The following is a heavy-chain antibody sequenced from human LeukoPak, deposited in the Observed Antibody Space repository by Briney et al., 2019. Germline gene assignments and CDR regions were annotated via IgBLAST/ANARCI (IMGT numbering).Heavy chain of an antibody. Sequence: ASVRVSCKASGYTFTSYDINWVRQATGQGLEWMGWMNPNSGNTGYAQKFQGRVTMTRNTSISTAYMELSSLRSEDTAVYYCARSSIDDYGDPDFDYWGQGTLVTVSS. V-gene: IGHV1-8*01. CDR1: GYTFTSYD. J-gene: IGHJ4*02. D-gene: IGHD4-17*01. CDR2: MNPNSGNT. CDR3: ARSSIDDYGDPDFDY.